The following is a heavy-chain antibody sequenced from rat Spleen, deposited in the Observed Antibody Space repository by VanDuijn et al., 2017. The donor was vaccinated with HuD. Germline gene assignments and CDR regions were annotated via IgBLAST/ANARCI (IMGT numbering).Heavy chain of an antibody. CDR2: INSAGST. CDR3: ARDNNYKAY. D-gene: IGHD1-10*01. Sequence: EVQLQESGPGLVKPSQSLSLTCSVTGYDITSNYWGWIRKFPGNEMEWMGYINSAGSTNYNPSLKSRISITRDTSKNQFFLQVNSVTTEDTATYYCARDNNYKAYWGQGVMVTVSS. V-gene: IGHV3-3*01. J-gene: IGHJ2*01. CDR1: GYDITSNY.